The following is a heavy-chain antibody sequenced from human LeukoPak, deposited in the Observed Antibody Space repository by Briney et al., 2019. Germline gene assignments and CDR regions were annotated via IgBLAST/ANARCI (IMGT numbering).Heavy chain of an antibody. Sequence: PGGSLRLSCAASGFSFSSYGMNWVRQAPGKGLEWVSGISGSGGRTYYADSVKGRFTISRDNSKNALYLQMNSLRAEDTAVYYCARNTAMAGNDYWGQGTLVTVSS. CDR1: GFSFSSYG. CDR2: ISGSGGRT. CDR3: ARNTAMAGNDY. V-gene: IGHV3-23*01. J-gene: IGHJ4*02. D-gene: IGHD5-18*01.